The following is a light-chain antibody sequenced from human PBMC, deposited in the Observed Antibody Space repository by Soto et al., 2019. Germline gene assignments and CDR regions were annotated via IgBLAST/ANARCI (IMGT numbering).Light chain of an antibody. V-gene: IGLV2-14*01. CDR1: SSDVGSYNY. CDR2: EVS. CDR3: SSYTSSDTPFV. J-gene: IGLJ1*01. Sequence: QSALTQPASVSGSPGQSITISCTGTSSDVGSYNYVSWYQQHPGKAPALIISEVSNRPSGVSSRFSGSKSGNTASLTISGLQAEDEADYYCSSYTSSDTPFVFGTGTKLNVL.